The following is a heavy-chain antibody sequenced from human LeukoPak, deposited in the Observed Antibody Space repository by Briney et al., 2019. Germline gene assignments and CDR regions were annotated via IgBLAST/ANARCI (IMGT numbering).Heavy chain of an antibody. V-gene: IGHV4-59*10. CDR2: IFASGST. D-gene: IGHD2-8*02. CDR1: GGSFSSYS. Sequence: ASETLSLTCAVYGGSFSSYSWSWIRQPAGKGLEWIGRIFASGSTKYNPSLKSRVTMSVETSKKQFSLKLSSVTAADTAVYYCTRLEGATLGGVVADYWGQGTLVTVSS. CDR3: TRLEGATLGGVVADY. J-gene: IGHJ4*02.